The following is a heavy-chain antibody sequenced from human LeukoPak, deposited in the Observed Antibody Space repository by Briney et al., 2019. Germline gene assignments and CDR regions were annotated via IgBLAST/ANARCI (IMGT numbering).Heavy chain of an antibody. Sequence: GASLKISCKGSGSSFTSYWIGWVRQLPGKGLEWMGIIYPGDSDTRYSPSFQGQVTISADKSISTAYLQWSSLKASDTAMYYCARRSRPYYDFWSGYYFDYWGQGTLVTVSS. CDR1: GSSFTSYW. V-gene: IGHV5-51*01. CDR3: ARRSRPYYDFWSGYYFDY. CDR2: IYPGDSDT. J-gene: IGHJ4*02. D-gene: IGHD3-3*01.